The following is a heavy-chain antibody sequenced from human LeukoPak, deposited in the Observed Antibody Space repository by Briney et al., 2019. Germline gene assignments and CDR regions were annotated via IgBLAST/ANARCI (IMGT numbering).Heavy chain of an antibody. CDR3: ARDLKYCGGDCPDDAFDI. D-gene: IGHD2-21*02. Sequence: SETLSLTCTVSGGSISSSSYYWGWIRQPPGKGLEWIGSIYYSGSTYYNPSLKSRVIISVDTSKNQFSLKLSSVTAADTAVYYCARDLKYCGGDCPDDAFDIWGQGTMVTVSS. CDR2: IYYSGST. V-gene: IGHV4-39*07. CDR1: GGSISSSSYY. J-gene: IGHJ3*02.